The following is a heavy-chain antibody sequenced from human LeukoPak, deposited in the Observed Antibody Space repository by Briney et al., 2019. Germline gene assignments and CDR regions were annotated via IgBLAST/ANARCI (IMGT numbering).Heavy chain of an antibody. D-gene: IGHD1-26*01. J-gene: IGHJ4*02. V-gene: IGHV4-59*01. CDR1: GGSISRYY. CDR3: ARGNSGSYYGFDY. Sequence: SETLSLTCTVSGGSISRYYWSWIRQPPGKGLEWIGYIYYTGSTNYNPSLKSRVTISVDTSKNQFSLKLSSVTAADTAVYYCARGNSGSYYGFDYWGQGTLVTVSS. CDR2: IYYTGST.